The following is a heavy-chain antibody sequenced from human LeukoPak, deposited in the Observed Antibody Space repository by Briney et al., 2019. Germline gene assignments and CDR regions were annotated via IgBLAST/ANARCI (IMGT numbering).Heavy chain of an antibody. Sequence: ASVRVSCNVSGYSFTKFGISWVRQAPRQGLEWMGWISAHSGKTNYAPRLQDRVTMTTDTSTSAAYMELRSLTSDDTAIYYCARVGSAYGDPLEYDYWGQGTLVIVSS. D-gene: IGHD4-17*01. CDR2: ISAHSGKT. V-gene: IGHV1-18*01. CDR3: ARVGSAYGDPLEYDY. CDR1: GYSFTKFG. J-gene: IGHJ4*02.